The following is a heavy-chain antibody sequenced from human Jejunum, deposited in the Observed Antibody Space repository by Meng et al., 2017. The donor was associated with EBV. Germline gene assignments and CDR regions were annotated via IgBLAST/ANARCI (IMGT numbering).Heavy chain of an antibody. V-gene: IGHV4-34*01. D-gene: IGHD3-3*01. CDR1: GGSFGGYF. CDR3: ARSGAIIGVQGAPDY. CDR2: INQVGST. J-gene: IGHJ4*02. Sequence: QAQLQQWGAGLLQPSETLSLTCAVSGGSFGGYFWTWIRQAPGKGLEWIGEINQVGSTNYNPSLKSRVTISVDTSNIQFSLKVTSVTAADTAVYYCARSGAIIGVQGAPDYWGQGTLVTVSS.